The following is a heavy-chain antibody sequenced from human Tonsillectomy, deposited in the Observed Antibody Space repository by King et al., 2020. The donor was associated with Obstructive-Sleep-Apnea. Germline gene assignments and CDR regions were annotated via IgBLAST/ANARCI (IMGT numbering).Heavy chain of an antibody. Sequence: VQLVESGGGVVQPGRSLRLSCAASGFTFSSYVMHWVRQTPGKGLEWVAVVSFDGSNKYYADSVKGRFTISRDNSKTTLYLQMNSLRAEDTDMYYCARIPSGNYAYYFDYWGKGTLVTVSS. V-gene: IGHV3-30*03. CDR1: GFTFSSYV. CDR2: VSFDGSNK. J-gene: IGHJ4*02. CDR3: ARIPSGNYAYYFDY. D-gene: IGHD1-7*01.